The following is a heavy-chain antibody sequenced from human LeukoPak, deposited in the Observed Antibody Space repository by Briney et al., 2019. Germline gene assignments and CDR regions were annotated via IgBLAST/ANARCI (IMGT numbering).Heavy chain of an antibody. V-gene: IGHV3-23*01. D-gene: IGHD3-9*01. Sequence: GGSLRLSCAGSGFTFSSYWMSWVRQAPGKGLEWVSAIGGGGGSTYYADSVEGRFTISRDNSKNTLHLQMNSLRAEDTAVYYCAKRGVTGYKEAFDYWGQGTLVTVSS. CDR3: AKRGVTGYKEAFDY. J-gene: IGHJ4*02. CDR1: GFTFSSYW. CDR2: IGGGGGST.